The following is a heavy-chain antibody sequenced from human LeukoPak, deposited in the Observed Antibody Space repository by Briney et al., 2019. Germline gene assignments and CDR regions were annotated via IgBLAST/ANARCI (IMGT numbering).Heavy chain of an antibody. CDR2: ISGSGGST. CDR3: AKGKYSGYDYFPYYFDY. D-gene: IGHD5-12*01. CDR1: GFTFSSYA. J-gene: IGHJ4*02. Sequence: PGGSLRLSCAASGFTFSSYAMSWVCQAPGKGLEWVSAISGSGGSTYYADSVKGRFTISRDNSKNTLYLQMNSLRVEDTAVYYCAKGKYSGYDYFPYYFDYWGQGTLVTASS. V-gene: IGHV3-23*01.